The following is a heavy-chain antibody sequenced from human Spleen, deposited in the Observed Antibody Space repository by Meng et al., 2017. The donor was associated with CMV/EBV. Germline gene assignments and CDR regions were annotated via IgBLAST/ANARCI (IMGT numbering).Heavy chain of an antibody. Sequence: VQLVESGGGLAQPGGSLRLPRAASVFTFSTYARGWVRQAPGKGLEWVSAISGSGGSTYYADSVKGRFTNSRDNSKNTVDLQMNSLRTEDTAVYYCAKDDPVFHYWGQGTLVTVSS. J-gene: IGHJ4*02. CDR3: AKDDPVFHY. V-gene: IGHV3-23*04. CDR2: ISGSGGST. CDR1: VFTFSTYA.